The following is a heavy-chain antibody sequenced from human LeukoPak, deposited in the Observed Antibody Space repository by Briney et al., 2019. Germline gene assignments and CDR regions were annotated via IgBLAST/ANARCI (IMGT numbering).Heavy chain of an antibody. CDR2: IYYSGST. J-gene: IGHJ5*02. CDR3: ARVAWDGGWFDP. CDR1: GGSISSGDYY. Sequence: SQTLSLTCTVSGGSISSGDYYWSWIRQPPGKGLECIGYIYYSGSTYYNPSLKSRVTISVDTSKNQFSLKLSSVTAADTAVYYCARVAWDGGWFDPWGQGTLVTVSS. D-gene: IGHD1-26*01. V-gene: IGHV4-30-4*08.